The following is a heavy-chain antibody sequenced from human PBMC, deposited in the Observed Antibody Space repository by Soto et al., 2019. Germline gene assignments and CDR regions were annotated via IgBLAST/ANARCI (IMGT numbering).Heavy chain of an antibody. V-gene: IGHV3-33*01. Sequence: QVQLVESGGGVVQPGRSLRLSCAASGFTFSSYGMHWVRQAPGKGLEWVAVIWYDGSNKYYADSVKGRFTISRDNSKNTLYLQMNSLRAEDTAVYYCARELSGYDPHHYYGMDVWGQGTTVTVSS. D-gene: IGHD5-12*01. CDR2: IWYDGSNK. CDR1: GFTFSSYG. CDR3: ARELSGYDPHHYYGMDV. J-gene: IGHJ6*02.